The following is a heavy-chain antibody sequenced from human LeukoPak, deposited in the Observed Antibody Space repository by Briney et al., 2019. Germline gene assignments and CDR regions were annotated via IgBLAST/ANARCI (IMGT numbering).Heavy chain of an antibody. CDR3: ARGPIVVVPAAQNNWFDP. Sequence: ASVKDSCKASGYTFTGYYMHWVRQAPGQGLEWMGWINPNSGGTNYAQKFQGRVTMTRDTSISTAYMELSRLRSDDTAVYYCARGPIVVVPAAQNNWFDPWGQGTLVTVSS. V-gene: IGHV1-2*02. CDR1: GYTFTGYY. J-gene: IGHJ5*02. CDR2: INPNSGGT. D-gene: IGHD2-2*01.